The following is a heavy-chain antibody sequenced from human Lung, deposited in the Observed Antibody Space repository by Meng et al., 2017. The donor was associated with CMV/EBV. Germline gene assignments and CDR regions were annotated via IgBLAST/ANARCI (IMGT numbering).Heavy chain of an antibody. J-gene: IGHJ4*02. V-gene: IGHV3-23*01. Sequence: FRNHVRSRARRAPGKGLASIATISGSGGSTYYADSVKGRFTISRDNSKNTLYLQMNSLRAEDTAVYYCARGDPLGYCSATSCYTFDYWGQGTLVTVSS. D-gene: IGHD2-2*02. CDR3: ARGDPLGYCSATSCYTFDY. CDR1: FRNHV. CDR2: ISGSGGST.